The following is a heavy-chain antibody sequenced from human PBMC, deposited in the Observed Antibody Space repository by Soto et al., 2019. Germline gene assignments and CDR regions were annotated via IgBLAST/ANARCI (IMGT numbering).Heavy chain of an antibody. J-gene: IGHJ4*02. Sequence: ASVKVSCKASGYTFTSYYMHWVRQAPGQGLEWMGMINASGGSTSYAQKLQGRVTMTTDTSTSTAYMELRSLRSDDTAVYYCARDTLTTVTTMDYWGQGTLVTVSS. CDR2: INASGGST. V-gene: IGHV1-46*01. CDR1: GYTFTSYY. CDR3: ARDTLTTVTTMDY. D-gene: IGHD4-17*01.